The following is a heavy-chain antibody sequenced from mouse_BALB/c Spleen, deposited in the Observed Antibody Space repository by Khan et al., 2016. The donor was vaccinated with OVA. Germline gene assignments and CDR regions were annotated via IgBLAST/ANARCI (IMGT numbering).Heavy chain of an antibody. Sequence: DLVKPGASVKLSCKASGYTFTSYWINWIKQRPGQGLEWIGRIGPGSSSAYYNDMFKGKATLTVDTSSSTAYIQLSSLSSEDSAVYLCARENYYGRSCYAWEYGGKGTSVTVSS. CDR2: IGPGSSSA. CDR1: GYTFTSYW. CDR3: ARENYYGRSCYAWEY. D-gene: IGHD1-1*01. V-gene: IGHV1S41*01. J-gene: IGHJ4*01.